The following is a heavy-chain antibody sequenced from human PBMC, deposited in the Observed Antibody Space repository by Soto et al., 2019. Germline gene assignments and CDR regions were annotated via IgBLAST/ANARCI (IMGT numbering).Heavy chain of an antibody. CDR2: INGDGSGT. CDR3: ARGIFGSGTANDY. D-gene: IGHD3-10*01. J-gene: IGHJ4*02. V-gene: IGHV3-74*01. CDR1: GFTFSGSW. Sequence: EVQLAESGGGLVQPGGSLRLSCAASGFTFSGSWMHCVRQAPGKGLIWVSRINGDGSGTSYADFVKGRFTISRDNAKNTLFLQMNGLRAEDTAVYYCARGIFGSGTANDYWGQGTLVTVSS.